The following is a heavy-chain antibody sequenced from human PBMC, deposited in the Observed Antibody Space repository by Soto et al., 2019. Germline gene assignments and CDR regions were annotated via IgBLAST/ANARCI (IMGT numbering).Heavy chain of an antibody. CDR1: GFTFSNAW. CDR2: IKSKTDGGTT. Sequence: EVQLVESGGGLVKPGGSLRLSCAGSGFTFSNAWMNWVRQAPGKGLEWVGRIKSKTDGGTTDYAAPVKGRFTISGDDSKYTLDLQMNSLKTEDTGMYYCTIDKSAQDDCDYWGQGALVTVSS. CDR3: TIDKSAQDDCDY. V-gene: IGHV3-15*07. J-gene: IGHJ4*02.